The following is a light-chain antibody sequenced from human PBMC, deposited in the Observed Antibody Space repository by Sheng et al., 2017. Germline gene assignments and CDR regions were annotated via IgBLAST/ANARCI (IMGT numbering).Light chain of an antibody. CDR1: QTVGPY. CDR2: SAS. V-gene: IGKV1-NL1*01. CDR3: QQYYSPPWT. J-gene: IGKJ1*01. Sequence: DIVMTQSPSSLSASVGDTVTMTCRASQTVGPYLNWYQQKPGKAPKLLLYSASRLESGVPSRFSGSRSGTDYTVIISSLQPDDFATYYCQQYYSPPWTFGQGTKVEI.